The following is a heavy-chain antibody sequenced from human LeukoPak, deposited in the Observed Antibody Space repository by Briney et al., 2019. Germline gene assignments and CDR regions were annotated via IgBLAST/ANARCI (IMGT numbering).Heavy chain of an antibody. J-gene: IGHJ6*03. CDR1: GFTFSSYS. CDR3: ARTSKLNYYDSSGYYYYYYYYYMDV. V-gene: IGHV3-21*01. Sequence: GGSLRLSCAASGFTFSSYSMNWVRQAPGKGLEWVSSISSSSSYIYYADSVKGRFTISRDNAKNSLYLQMNSLRAEDTAVYYCARTSKLNYYDSSGYYYYYYYYYMDVWGKGTTVTISS. CDR2: ISSSSSYI. D-gene: IGHD3-22*01.